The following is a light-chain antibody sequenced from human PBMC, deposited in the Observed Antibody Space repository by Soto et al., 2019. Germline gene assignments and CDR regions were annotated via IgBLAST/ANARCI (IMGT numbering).Light chain of an antibody. J-gene: IGLJ1*01. Sequence: QSVLTQPASVPGSPGQSITISCTGTSSDVGGYNYVSWYQHHPGKAPKLMIYDVSNRPSGVSNRFSGSKSGNTASLTISGLQAEDEADYYCSSYSSSTTLYVFATGTKLTVL. V-gene: IGLV2-14*03. CDR3: SSYSSSTTLYV. CDR2: DVS. CDR1: SSDVGGYNY.